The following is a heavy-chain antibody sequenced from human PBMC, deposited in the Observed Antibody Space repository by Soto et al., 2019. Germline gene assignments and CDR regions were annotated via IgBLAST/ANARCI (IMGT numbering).Heavy chain of an antibody. Sequence: SETLSLTCTVSGGSISSYYWSWIRQPPGKGLEWIGYIYYSGSTNYNPSLKSRFTISVQTSKNQFPLKLSTVTAADTAVYYCARGNGGDLLSYYYYYMDVWGKGTTVTVSS. CDR1: GGSISSYY. V-gene: IGHV4-59*01. J-gene: IGHJ6*03. CDR2: IYYSGST. D-gene: IGHD4-17*01. CDR3: ARGNGGDLLSYYYYYMDV.